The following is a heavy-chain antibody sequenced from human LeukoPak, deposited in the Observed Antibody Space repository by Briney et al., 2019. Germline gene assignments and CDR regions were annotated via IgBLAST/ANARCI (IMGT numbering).Heavy chain of an antibody. CDR2: IYYSGST. CDR1: GGSISSYY. D-gene: IGHD3-22*01. Sequence: SETLSLTCTVSGGSISSYYWSWIRQPPGKGLEWIGYIYYSGSTNYNPSLKSRVTISVDTSKNQFSLKLSSVTAADTAVYYCARGVGYDSSGYYYYYYYMDVWGKGTTVTVSS. V-gene: IGHV4-59*01. J-gene: IGHJ6*03. CDR3: ARGVGYDSSGYYYYYYYMDV.